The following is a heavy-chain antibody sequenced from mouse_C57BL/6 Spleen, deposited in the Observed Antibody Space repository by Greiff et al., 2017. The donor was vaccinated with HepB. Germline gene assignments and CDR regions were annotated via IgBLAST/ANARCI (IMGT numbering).Heavy chain of an antibody. CDR2: IYPGDGDT. CDR1: GYAFSSSW. J-gene: IGHJ1*03. D-gene: IGHD1-1*01. Sequence: VQLQQSGPELVKPGASVKISCKASGYAFSSSWMNWVKQRPGKGLEWIGRIYPGDGDTNYNGKFKGKATLTADKSSSTAYMQLSSLTSEDSAVYFCAGHYYGSSYGYFDVWGTGTTVTVSS. CDR3: AGHYYGSSYGYFDV. V-gene: IGHV1-82*01.